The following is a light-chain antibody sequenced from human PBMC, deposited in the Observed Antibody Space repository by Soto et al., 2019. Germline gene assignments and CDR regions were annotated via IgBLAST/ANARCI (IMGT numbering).Light chain of an antibody. Sequence: DIPMTQSPSTLSASVGDKVTITCRASQNISAWLAWYQHKPGTAPKVLIYKASNLKTGVPSRFSGSGSGTELILTISGLQSDDFATYYCQQYSTYPSTFGPGTKLEIK. CDR3: QQYSTYPST. CDR2: KAS. J-gene: IGKJ2*01. CDR1: QNISAW. V-gene: IGKV1-5*03.